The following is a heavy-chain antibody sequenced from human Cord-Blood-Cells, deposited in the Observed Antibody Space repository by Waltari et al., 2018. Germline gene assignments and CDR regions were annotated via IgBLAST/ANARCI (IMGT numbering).Heavy chain of an antibody. CDR2: IYSGGSP. Sequence: EVQLVESGGGLVQPGGSLRLSCAASGFTVSSHYMSWVRQAPGKGLAWVSVIYSGGSPYYADSVKGRFTISRHNSKNTLYLQMNSLRAEVTAVYYCARDRVGWFDPWGQGTLVTVSS. V-gene: IGHV3-53*04. CDR1: GFTVSSHY. CDR3: ARDRVGWFDP. J-gene: IGHJ5*02.